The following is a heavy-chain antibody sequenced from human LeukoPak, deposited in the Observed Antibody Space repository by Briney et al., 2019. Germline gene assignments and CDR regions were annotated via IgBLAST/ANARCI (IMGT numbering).Heavy chain of an antibody. J-gene: IGHJ4*02. CDR1: GGSFSGYY. Sequence: PSETLSLTRAVYGGSFSGYYWSWIRQPPWKGLEWIGEINNSGSTNYNPSLKSRVTISVDKSKNQFSLKLSSVTAADTAVYYCARDPTGITFGGVIVRRYYFDYWGQGTLVTVSS. CDR2: INNSGST. D-gene: IGHD3-16*02. V-gene: IGHV4-34*01. CDR3: ARDPTGITFGGVIVRRYYFDY.